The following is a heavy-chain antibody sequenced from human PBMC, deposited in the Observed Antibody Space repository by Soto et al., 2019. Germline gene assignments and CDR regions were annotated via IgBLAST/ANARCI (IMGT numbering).Heavy chain of an antibody. CDR1: GVTFNTYA. Sequence: QVQLVQSGAEMKKPGSSVKVSCQSSGVTFNTYAMNWVRQAPGQGPEWMGDISPMFGAANYAPKFQCRVTITADESTGTSYMQLSSLTSDATALYFCAREVQVHTPAFVYWGQGTLVTVSS. V-gene: IGHV1-69*19. J-gene: IGHJ4*02. D-gene: IGHD3-10*01. CDR2: ISPMFGAA. CDR3: AREVQVHTPAFVY.